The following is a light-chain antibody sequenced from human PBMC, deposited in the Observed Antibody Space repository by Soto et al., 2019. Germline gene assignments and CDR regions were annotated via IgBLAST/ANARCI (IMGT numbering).Light chain of an antibody. CDR3: QQRSNWPAN. Sequence: VITQSPDTLSLSPLERATLSCMSSQSVSSSYLACYQQKPGQAPRLLIYGASSRATGIPDRFSGSGSGTDFTLTISNLEPEDFAVYYCQQRSNWPANFGQGTRLEIK. J-gene: IGKJ5*01. CDR2: GAS. CDR1: QSVSSSY. V-gene: IGKV3D-20*02.